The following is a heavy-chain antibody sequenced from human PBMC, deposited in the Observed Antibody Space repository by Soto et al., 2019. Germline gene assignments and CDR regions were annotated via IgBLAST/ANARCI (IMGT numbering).Heavy chain of an antibody. D-gene: IGHD3-3*01. CDR1: GFTFSSYA. J-gene: IGHJ4*02. CDR2: ISGSGGST. Sequence: GSLRLSCAASGFTFSSYAMSWVRQAPGKGLEWVSAISGSGGSTYYADSVKGRFTISRDNSKNTLYLQMNSLRAEDTAVYYCAKARGSITIFGVVAPFDYWGQGTLVTVSS. V-gene: IGHV3-23*01. CDR3: AKARGSITIFGVVAPFDY.